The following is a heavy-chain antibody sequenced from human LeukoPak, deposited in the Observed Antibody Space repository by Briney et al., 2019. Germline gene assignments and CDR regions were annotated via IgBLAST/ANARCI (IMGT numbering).Heavy chain of an antibody. CDR3: ARDRTGTSIHMGEGYFQH. J-gene: IGHJ1*01. Sequence: GGSLRLSCAASGXTFSSYWMHWVRQAPGKGLVWVSRINSDGSSTSYADSVKGRFTISRDNAKNTLYLQMNSLRAEDTAVYYCARDRTGTSIHMGEGYFQHWGQGTLVTVSS. V-gene: IGHV3-74*01. D-gene: IGHD2-2*01. CDR1: GXTFSSYW. CDR2: INSDGSST.